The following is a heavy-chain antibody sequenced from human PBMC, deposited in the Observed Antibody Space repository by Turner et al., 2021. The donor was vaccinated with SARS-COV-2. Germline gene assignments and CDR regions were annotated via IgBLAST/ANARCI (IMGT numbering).Heavy chain of an antibody. J-gene: IGHJ5*02. CDR1: GFTFSSYS. D-gene: IGHD2-2*01. Sequence: VQLVESGGGVVQPGRSRRLPCAASGFTFSSYSMNWVRQAPGKGLEWVSSISSSSSYIYYADSVKGRFTSTRDNAKNSLYLKMNSLRAEDTAVYYCARDCSIPSCEAWGQGTLVTVSS. CDR2: ISSSSSYI. V-gene: IGHV3-21*01. CDR3: ARDCSIPSCEA.